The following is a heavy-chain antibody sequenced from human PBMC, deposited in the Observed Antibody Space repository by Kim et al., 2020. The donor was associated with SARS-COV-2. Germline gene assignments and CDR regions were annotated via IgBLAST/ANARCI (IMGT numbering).Heavy chain of an antibody. D-gene: IGHD3-10*01. Sequence: GGSLRLSCAASGFTFSDYYMSWIRQAPGKGLEWVSYISSSGSTIYYADSVKGRFTISRDNAKNSLYLQMNSLRAEDTAVYYCASSYYYGSGSYFAFDYWGQGTLVTVSS. CDR1: GFTFSDYY. CDR2: ISSSGSTI. V-gene: IGHV3-11*04. CDR3: ASSYYYGSGSYFAFDY. J-gene: IGHJ4*02.